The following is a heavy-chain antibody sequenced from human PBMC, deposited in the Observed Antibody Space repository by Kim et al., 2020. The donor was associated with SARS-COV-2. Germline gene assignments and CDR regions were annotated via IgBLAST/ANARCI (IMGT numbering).Heavy chain of an antibody. Sequence: GGSLRLSCTASGFTFGDYAMSWFRQAPGKGLEWVGFIRSKAYGGTTEYAASVKGRFTISRDDSKSIAYLQMNSLKTEDTAVYYCTREALGYCSSTRGVCWYFDLWGRGTLVTVSS. CDR2: IRSKAYGGTT. V-gene: IGHV3-49*03. CDR1: GFTFGDYA. CDR3: TREALGYCSSTRGVCWYFDL. D-gene: IGHD2-2*01. J-gene: IGHJ2*01.